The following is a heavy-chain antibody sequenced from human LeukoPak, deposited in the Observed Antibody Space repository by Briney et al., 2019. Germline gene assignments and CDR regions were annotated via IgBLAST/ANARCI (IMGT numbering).Heavy chain of an antibody. CDR3: ARGGRGSSSWYSLFYYYGMDV. CDR2: INHSGSN. V-gene: IGHV4-34*01. D-gene: IGHD6-13*01. Sequence: PAETLSLTCAVYGVSFSGYYWSWIRQPPGKGLEWVGEINHSGSNNYNPSITSRLTIQVDTSKNQFSLKLSSVTDADTAVYYCARGGRGSSSWYSLFYYYGMDVWGQGTTVTVSS. J-gene: IGHJ6*02. CDR1: GVSFSGYY.